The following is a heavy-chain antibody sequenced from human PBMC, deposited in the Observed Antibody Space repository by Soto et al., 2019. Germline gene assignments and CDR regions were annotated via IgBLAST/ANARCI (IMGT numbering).Heavy chain of an antibody. D-gene: IGHD3-22*01. J-gene: IGHJ4*02. V-gene: IGHV3-23*01. CDR2: ISGSGGST. CDR1: GFTFSSYA. CDR3: AKNPEGYYDSSGYYSTSPRYFDY. Sequence: PGGSLRLSCAASGFTFSSYAMSWVRQAPGKGLEWVSAISGSGGSTYYADSVKGRFTISRDNSKITLYLQMNSLRAEDTAVYYCAKNPEGYYDSSGYYSTSPRYFDYWGQGTLVTVSS.